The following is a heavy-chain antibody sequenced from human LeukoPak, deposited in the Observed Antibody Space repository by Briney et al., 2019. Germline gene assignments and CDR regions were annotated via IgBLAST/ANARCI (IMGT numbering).Heavy chain of an antibody. CDR2: ISSSSSYI. V-gene: IGHV3-21*01. CDR3: ARGVRDFDWLFDY. Sequence: PGGSLRLSCAASGFTFSSYSMNWVRQAPGKGLEWVSSISSSSSYIYYADSVKGRFTISRDNAKNSLYLQMNSLRAEDTAVYYCARGVRDFDWLFDYWGPGTLVTVSS. J-gene: IGHJ4*02. D-gene: IGHD3-9*01. CDR1: GFTFSSYS.